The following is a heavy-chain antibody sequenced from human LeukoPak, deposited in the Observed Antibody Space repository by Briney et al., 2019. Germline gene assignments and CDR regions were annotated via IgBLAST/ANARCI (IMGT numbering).Heavy chain of an antibody. J-gene: IGHJ4*02. CDR2: INHSGST. D-gene: IGHD5-12*01. Sequence: SETLSLTCAVYGGSFSGYYWSWIRQPPGKGLEWIGEINHSGSTNYNPSLKSRVTISVDTSKNQFSLKLTSVTAADTAVYYCARGRLIVAPGVYYFEYWGQGTLVTVSS. CDR1: GGSFSGYY. CDR3: ARGRLIVAPGVYYFEY. V-gene: IGHV4-34*01.